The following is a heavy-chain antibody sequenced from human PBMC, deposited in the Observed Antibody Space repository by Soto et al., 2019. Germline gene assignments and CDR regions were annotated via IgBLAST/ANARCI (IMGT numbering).Heavy chain of an antibody. CDR3: ARRPGYSSSSAPGGYYYYYGMDV. J-gene: IGHJ6*02. V-gene: IGHV5-51*01. CDR2: IYPGDSDT. CDR1: GYSFTSYW. Sequence: GESLKISCKGSGYSFTSYWIGWVRQMPGKGLEWMGIIYPGDSDTRYSPSFQGQVTISADKSISTAYLQWSSLKASDTAMYYCARRPGYSSSSAPGGYYYYYGMDVWGQGTTVTVSS. D-gene: IGHD6-6*01.